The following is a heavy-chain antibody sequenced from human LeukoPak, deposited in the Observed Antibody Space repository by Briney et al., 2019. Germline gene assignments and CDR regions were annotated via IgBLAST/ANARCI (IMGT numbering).Heavy chain of an antibody. CDR3: ARGSGGYWAPDY. Sequence: GGSLRLSCAASAFTFSIYAMHWVRQAPGRGLEWVAAISHDESNKYYADSVKGRFTISRDKSKSTLYLQMNSLRAEDTAVYYCARGSGGYWAPDYWGQGTLVTVSS. D-gene: IGHD1-26*01. CDR2: ISHDESNK. V-gene: IGHV3-30-3*01. J-gene: IGHJ4*02. CDR1: AFTFSIYA.